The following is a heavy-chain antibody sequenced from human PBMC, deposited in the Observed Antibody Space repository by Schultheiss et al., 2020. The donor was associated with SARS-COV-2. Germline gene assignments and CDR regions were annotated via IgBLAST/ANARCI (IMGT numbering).Heavy chain of an antibody. CDR1: GFTFSSYW. CDR3: ARDSGGGWFDP. J-gene: IGHJ5*02. CDR2: IKQDGSEK. V-gene: IGHV3-7*03. D-gene: IGHD3-10*01. Sequence: GGSLRLSCAASGFTFSSYWMTWVRQAPGKGLEWVADIKQDGSEKYYVDSVKGRFTISRDNAKNSLYLQVNSLRAEDTAVYYCARDSGGGWFDPWGQGTLVTVSS.